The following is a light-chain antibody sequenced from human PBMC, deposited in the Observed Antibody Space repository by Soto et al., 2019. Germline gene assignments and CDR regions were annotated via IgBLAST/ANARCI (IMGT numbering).Light chain of an antibody. J-gene: IGKJ1*01. Sequence: DIQMTQSPSTLSASIGDTVTITCRPSQSVDTWLAWYQHKAGKAPKLLIYRASSLATGVPSRFSGSGSGTAFTLTITSLQPDDFATYYCQHYNDYSRVFGQGTHVELK. CDR1: QSVDTW. CDR2: RAS. CDR3: QHYNDYSRV. V-gene: IGKV1-5*03.